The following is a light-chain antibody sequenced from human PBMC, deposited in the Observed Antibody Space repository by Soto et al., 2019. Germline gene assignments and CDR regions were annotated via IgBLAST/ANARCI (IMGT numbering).Light chain of an antibody. CDR3: QQYNNWPPWT. CDR1: QSIRTD. J-gene: IGKJ1*01. CDR2: DAS. V-gene: IGKV3D-15*01. Sequence: DIVMTQSPATLSVSPGERATLSCRASQSIRTDIACYQQKSGQGPRLLIYDASTRATGIPARFSGSGSGTEFTLTISSLQSEDFAVYYCQQYNNWPPWTFGQGTKVDIK.